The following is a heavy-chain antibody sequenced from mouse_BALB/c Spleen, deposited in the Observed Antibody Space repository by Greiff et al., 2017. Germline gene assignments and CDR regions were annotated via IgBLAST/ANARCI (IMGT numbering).Heavy chain of an antibody. V-gene: IGHV1S135*01. D-gene: IGHD2-14*01. CDR1: GYAFTSYN. J-gene: IGHJ1*01. CDR3: ARDYRYDVGYFDV. CDR2: IDPYNGGT. Sequence: EVKLVESGPELVKPGASVKVSCKASGYAFTSYNMYWVKQSHGKSLEWIGYIDPYNGGTSYNQKFKGKATLTVDKSSSTAYMHLNSLTSEDSAVYYCARDYRYDVGYFDVWGAGTTVTVSA.